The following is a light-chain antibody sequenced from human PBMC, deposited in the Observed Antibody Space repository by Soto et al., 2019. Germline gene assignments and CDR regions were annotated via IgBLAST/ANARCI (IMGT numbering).Light chain of an antibody. CDR2: EVS. Sequence: QSVLTQPASVSGSPGQSSTISCTGTGSDIGDYKYVSWYQQHPGKAPKLMIYEVSNRPSGVSNRFSGSKSGNTASLTISGLQADDEADYYCSSYRSSNTPYVFGTGTKLTVL. CDR3: SSYRSSNTPYV. V-gene: IGLV2-14*01. J-gene: IGLJ1*01. CDR1: GSDIGDYKY.